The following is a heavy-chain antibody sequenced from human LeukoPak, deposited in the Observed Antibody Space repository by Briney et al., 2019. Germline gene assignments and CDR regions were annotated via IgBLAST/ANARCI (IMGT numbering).Heavy chain of an antibody. J-gene: IGHJ5*02. CDR1: GGSFSGYY. CDR3: ARGGYCSSGSCKRGYWFDP. D-gene: IGHD2-15*01. V-gene: IGHV4-34*01. CDR2: INHSGST. Sequence: SETLSLTCAVYGGSFSGYYWSWIRQPPGKGLEWIGEINHSGSTNYNPSLKSRVTISVDTSKNQFSLKLSSVTAADTAVYYCARGGYCSSGSCKRGYWFDPWGQGTLVTVSS.